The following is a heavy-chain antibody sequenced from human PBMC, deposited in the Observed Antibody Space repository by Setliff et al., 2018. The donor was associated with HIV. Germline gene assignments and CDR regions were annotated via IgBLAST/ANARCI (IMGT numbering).Heavy chain of an antibody. D-gene: IGHD1-7*01. J-gene: IGHJ6*02. V-gene: IGHV1-8*01. CDR3: ARVPNQELYFYGTDV. CDR2: MSPKNNGS. CDR1: GYTFSTYD. Sequence: GASVKVSCKASGYTFSTYDFNWVRQAAGQGLEWMGWMSPKNNGSGFAQKFQARLTMTWNTSTNTAYMELRSLRSEDTAVYYCARVPNQELYFYGTDVWGQGTTVTVAS.